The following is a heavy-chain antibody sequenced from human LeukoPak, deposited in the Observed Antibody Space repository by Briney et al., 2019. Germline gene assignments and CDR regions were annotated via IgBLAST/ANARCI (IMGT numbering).Heavy chain of an antibody. J-gene: IGHJ3*02. CDR1: GFTFSSYG. D-gene: IGHD2-2*01. CDR2: ISYDGSNK. CDR3: LGYCSRSSCLDAFDI. Sequence: PGGSLRLSCAASGFTFSSYGMHWVRQAPGKGLEWVAVISYDGSNKYYADSVKGRFTISRDNSKNTLYLQMNSLRAEDTAVYYALGYCSRSSCLDAFDIWGQGTMVTVSS. V-gene: IGHV3-30*03.